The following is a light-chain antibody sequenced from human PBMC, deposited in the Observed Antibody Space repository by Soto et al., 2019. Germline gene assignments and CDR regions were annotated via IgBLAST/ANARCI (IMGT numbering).Light chain of an antibody. CDR3: QQRSNWPPIT. Sequence: EIVLTQSPATLSLSPGERATLSCRASQRVSSYLAWYQQKPGQAPRLLIYDASNRATGIPARFSGSGSGTDFTLTISSLEPEDFEVYYCQQRSNWPPITFGQGTRLEIK. J-gene: IGKJ5*01. CDR1: QRVSSY. V-gene: IGKV3-11*01. CDR2: DAS.